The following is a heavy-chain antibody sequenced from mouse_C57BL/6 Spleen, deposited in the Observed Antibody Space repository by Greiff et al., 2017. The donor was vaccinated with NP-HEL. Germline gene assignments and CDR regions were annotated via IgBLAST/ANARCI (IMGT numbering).Heavy chain of an antibody. CDR1: GYSFTGYY. CDR2: INPSTGGT. CDR3: ASIAHYYGSSYGAY. D-gene: IGHD1-1*01. Sequence: EVKLMESGPELVKPGASVKISCKASGYSFTGYYMNWVKQSPEKSLEWIGEINPSTGGTTYNQKFKAKATLTVDKSSSTAYMQLKSLTSEDSAVYYCASIAHYYGSSYGAYWGQGTLVTVSA. J-gene: IGHJ3*01. V-gene: IGHV1-42*01.